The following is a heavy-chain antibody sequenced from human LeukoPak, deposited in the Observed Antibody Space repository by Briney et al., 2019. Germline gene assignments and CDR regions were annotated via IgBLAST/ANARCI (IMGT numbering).Heavy chain of an antibody. V-gene: IGHV1-69*05. CDR2: IIPIVGTA. CDR3: AREDYGDYGGWFGP. CDR1: VGTSSIYA. Sequence: PSAKTSCKASVGTSSIYATSWVRQAPGRGLEWMGWIIPIVGTANYAQKFQRRVTLTTDESTSTAYMALSSLRSGDTAGYYCAREDYGDYGGWFGPWGQGTLVTGSS. J-gene: IGHJ5*02. D-gene: IGHD4-17*01.